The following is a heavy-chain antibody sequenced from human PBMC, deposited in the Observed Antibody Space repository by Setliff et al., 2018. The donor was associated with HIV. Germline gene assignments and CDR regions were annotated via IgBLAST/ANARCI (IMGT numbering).Heavy chain of an antibody. V-gene: IGHV3-30*02. J-gene: IGHJ4*02. D-gene: IGHD2-15*01. CDR2: VRHDGDVQ. CDR1: GFTIGSYH. Sequence: PGGSLRLSCAASGFTIGSYHIHWVRQAPGKGLEWVAFVRHDGDVQIYADSVKGRFTASRDNPKNTVSLQLNSLRIEDTAVYYCARDFSWATDSWGQGTLVTVSS. CDR3: ARDFSWATDS.